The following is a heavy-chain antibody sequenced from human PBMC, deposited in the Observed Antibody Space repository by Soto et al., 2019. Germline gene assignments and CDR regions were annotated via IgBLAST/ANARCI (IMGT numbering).Heavy chain of an antibody. D-gene: IGHD1-26*01. CDR1: GGTFSSYA. CDR3: ALLWVGHHYYYGMVG. V-gene: IGHV1-69*13. Sequence: ASVKVSCKASGGTFSSYAISWVRQAPGQGLEWMGGIIPIFGTADYAQKFQGRVTITADDFTSTAYMELSSLRSEDTAVYYCALLWVGHHYYYGMVGWGQGITVTVFS. CDR2: IIPIFGTA. J-gene: IGHJ6*02.